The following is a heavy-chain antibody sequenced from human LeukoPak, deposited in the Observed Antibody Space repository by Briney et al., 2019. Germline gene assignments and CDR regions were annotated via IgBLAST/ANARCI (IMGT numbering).Heavy chain of an antibody. J-gene: IGHJ5*02. Sequence: PSETLSLTCTVSGYSINSGYFWGWIRQPPGKGLEWIGNIYHNENTYYNPSLKSRVTISVDTSKNQFSLKLSSVTAADTAVYYCARVRRSTSLIDPWGQGTLVTVSS. D-gene: IGHD2-2*01. CDR1: GYSINSGYF. V-gene: IGHV4-38-2*02. CDR2: IYHNENT. CDR3: ARVRRSTSLIDP.